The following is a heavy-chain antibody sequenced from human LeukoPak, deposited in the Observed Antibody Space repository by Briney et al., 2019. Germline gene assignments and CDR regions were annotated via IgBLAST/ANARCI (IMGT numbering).Heavy chain of an antibody. Sequence: GGSLRLSCAASGFTFSSYAMHWVRQPPGKGLECVSSISSNGGSTYYANSVKGRFTISRDNSKNTLYLQMGSLRAEDMAVYYCARKLELDYWGQGTLVTVSS. D-gene: IGHD1-1*01. V-gene: IGHV3-64*01. CDR3: ARKLELDY. CDR2: ISSNGGST. CDR1: GFTFSSYA. J-gene: IGHJ4*02.